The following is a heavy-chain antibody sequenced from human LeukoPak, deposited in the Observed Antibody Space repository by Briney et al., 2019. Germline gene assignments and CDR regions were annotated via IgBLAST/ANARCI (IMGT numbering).Heavy chain of an antibody. CDR3: ARAIAAAGSLDY. J-gene: IGHJ4*02. CDR2: IVVGSGNT. Sequence: TSVKVSCKASGFTFTSSAMQWVRQARGQRLGWIGWIVVGSGNTNYAQKLQGRVTMTTDTSTSTAYMELRSLRSDDTAVYYCARAIAAAGSLDYWGQGTLVTVSS. CDR1: GFTFTSSA. D-gene: IGHD6-13*01. V-gene: IGHV1-58*02.